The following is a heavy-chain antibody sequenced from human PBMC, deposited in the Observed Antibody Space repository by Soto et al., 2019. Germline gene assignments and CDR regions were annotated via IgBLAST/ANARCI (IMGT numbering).Heavy chain of an antibody. J-gene: IGHJ3*02. V-gene: IGHV3-33*01. CDR1: GFTFSSYG. Sequence: PGGSLRLSCAASGFTFSSYGMHWVRQAPGKGLEWVAVIWYDGSNKYYADSVKGRFTISRDNSKSTLYLQMNSLRAEDTAVYYCAREWSRYSRNWDAFDIWGQGTMVTVSS. CDR2: IWYDGSNK. CDR3: AREWSRYSRNWDAFDI. D-gene: IGHD6-13*01.